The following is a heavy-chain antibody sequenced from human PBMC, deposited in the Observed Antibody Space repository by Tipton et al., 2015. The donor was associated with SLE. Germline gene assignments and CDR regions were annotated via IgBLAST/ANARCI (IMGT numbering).Heavy chain of an antibody. D-gene: IGHD1-26*01. Sequence: TLSLTCTVSGGSISSGGYYWSWIRQHPGKGLEWIGYIYYSGSTYYNPSLKSRVTISVDTSKNQFSLKLSSVTAADTAVYYCARGGWDLLPYYYYGMNVWGQGTTVTVSS. CDR3: ARGGWDLLPYYYYGMNV. CDR1: GGSISSGGYY. V-gene: IGHV4-31*03. J-gene: IGHJ6*02. CDR2: IYYSGST.